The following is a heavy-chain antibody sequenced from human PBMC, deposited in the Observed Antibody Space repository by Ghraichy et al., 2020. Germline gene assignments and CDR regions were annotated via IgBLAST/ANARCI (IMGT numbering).Heavy chain of an antibody. D-gene: IGHD4-23*01. J-gene: IGHJ4*02. Sequence: GGSLRLSCAASGFTFSSYWMHWVRQAPGKGLVWVSRINSDGSSTMYADSVKGRFSISRDNAKNTLYLQMNSLRAEDTAVYYCARDWEANLGYGGNSGYWGQGTLVTVSS. V-gene: IGHV3-74*03. CDR1: GFTFSSYW. CDR3: ARDWEANLGYGGNSGY. CDR2: INSDGSST.